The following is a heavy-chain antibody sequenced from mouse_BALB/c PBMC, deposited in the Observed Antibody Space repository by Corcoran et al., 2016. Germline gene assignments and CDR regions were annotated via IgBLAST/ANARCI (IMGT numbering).Heavy chain of an antibody. CDR2: IDPANGNT. Sequence: EVQLQQSGAELVKPGASVKLSCTASGFNIKDTYMHWVKQRPEQGLEWIGRIDPANGNTKYDSKFQGKATITADTSSNTAYRQLSSLTSEDTAVYYCARWDWYFDVWGAGTTVTVSS. J-gene: IGHJ1*01. V-gene: IGHV14-3*02. CDR1: GFNIKDTY. CDR3: ARWDWYFDV.